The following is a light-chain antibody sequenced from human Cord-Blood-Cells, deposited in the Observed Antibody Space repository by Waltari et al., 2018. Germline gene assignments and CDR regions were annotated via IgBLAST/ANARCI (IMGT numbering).Light chain of an antibody. CDR1: SSDVGGDNY. CDR2: EVS. Sequence: QSALTQPASVSGSPGQSITISCPGTSSDVGGDNYVPWYQQHPGKAPKLMIDEVSNRPSGVSNRFSGSKSGNTASLTISGLQAEDEADYYCSSYTSSSTYVFGTGTKVTVL. CDR3: SSYTSSSTYV. J-gene: IGLJ1*01. V-gene: IGLV2-14*01.